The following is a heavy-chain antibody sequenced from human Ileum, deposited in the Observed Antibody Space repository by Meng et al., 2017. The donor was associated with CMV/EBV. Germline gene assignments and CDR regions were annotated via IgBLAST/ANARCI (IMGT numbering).Heavy chain of an antibody. D-gene: IGHD7-27*01. Sequence: GESLKISCAASGFSFSTYGMNWVRQAPGKGLEWVAFIRYDVSDKYYADFVRGRFTVSRDNPKNTLFLQMDYLTTEDTGLYYCEKDILGGAAASLDYWGQGTMVTVSS. CDR3: EKDILGGAAASLDY. CDR2: IRYDVSDK. CDR1: GFSFSTYG. J-gene: IGHJ4*02. V-gene: IGHV3-30*02.